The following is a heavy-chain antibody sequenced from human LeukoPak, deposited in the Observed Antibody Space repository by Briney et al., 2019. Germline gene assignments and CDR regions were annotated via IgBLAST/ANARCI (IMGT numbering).Heavy chain of an antibody. Sequence: GRSLRLSCAAPGFTFSKYAFHWVRQAPGKGLEWVAVISHDGSNEYYADSVKGRFTISRDNSKNTLYLQMNSLRAEDTAVYYCVRDISGEKSFDYWGQGSLVTVSS. J-gene: IGHJ4*02. V-gene: IGHV3-30*04. CDR3: VRDISGEKSFDY. CDR2: ISHDGSNE. CDR1: GFTFSKYA. D-gene: IGHD3-10*01.